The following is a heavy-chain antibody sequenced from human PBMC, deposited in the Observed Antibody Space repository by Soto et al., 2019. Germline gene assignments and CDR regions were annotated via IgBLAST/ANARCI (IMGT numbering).Heavy chain of an antibody. Sequence: QVQLVQSGAEVKKPGSSVKVSCKASGGTFSSYGISWVRQAPGQVLEWMGGIIPIFGTPNYAQKFQGRVTITADESTSTAYVELTSLRSEDTAVYYCASDTGIAAAGTVMDVWGQGTTVTVSS. D-gene: IGHD6-13*01. J-gene: IGHJ6*02. V-gene: IGHV1-69*01. CDR2: IIPIFGTP. CDR1: GGTFSSYG. CDR3: ASDTGIAAAGTVMDV.